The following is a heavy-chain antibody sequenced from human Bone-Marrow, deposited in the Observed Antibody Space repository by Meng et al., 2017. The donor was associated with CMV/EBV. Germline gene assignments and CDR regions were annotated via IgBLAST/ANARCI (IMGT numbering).Heavy chain of an antibody. J-gene: IGHJ5*02. V-gene: IGHV3-49*04. Sequence: GESLKISCTASGFIFGDYAMSWVRQAPGKGLEWVSFIRGTRNGGTTEYAASVKGRFTISRDDSKSNAYLQMNSLRAEDTALYYCARAVPAAMNNWFDPWGQGTLVTVSS. CDR2: IRGTRNGGTT. CDR1: GFIFGDYA. CDR3: ARAVPAAMNNWFDP. D-gene: IGHD2-2*01.